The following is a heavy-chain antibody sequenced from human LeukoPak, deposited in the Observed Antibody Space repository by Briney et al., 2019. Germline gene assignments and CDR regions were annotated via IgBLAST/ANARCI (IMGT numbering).Heavy chain of an antibody. V-gene: IGHV3-30*03. J-gene: IGHJ4*02. CDR3: ARDLASSRSGYTSWYIDY. CDR1: GFTFSNYG. D-gene: IGHD5-12*01. Sequence: GGSLRLSCAASGFTFSNYGIHWVRQAPGKGLEWVAVISYDGINKYYTDSVKGRFTISRDNSKNTVYLQMNSLRSEDTAVDYCARDLASSRSGYTSWYIDYWGQGTLVTVSS. CDR2: ISYDGINK.